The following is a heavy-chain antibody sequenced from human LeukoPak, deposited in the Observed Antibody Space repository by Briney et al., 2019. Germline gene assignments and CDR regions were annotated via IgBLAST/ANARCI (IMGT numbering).Heavy chain of an antibody. D-gene: IGHD6-13*01. CDR2: INSDGSST. J-gene: IGHJ4*02. Sequence: PGGSLRLSCAASGFTFSSYWMHWVRQVPGKGLQWVSRINSDGSSTNYADSVKGRFTISRDNAKDRLFLQMNSLRVEDSALYYCTRDLYVGDLAAAGAFDYWGQGTLVSVSS. V-gene: IGHV3-74*01. CDR3: TRDLYVGDLAAAGAFDY. CDR1: GFTFSSYW.